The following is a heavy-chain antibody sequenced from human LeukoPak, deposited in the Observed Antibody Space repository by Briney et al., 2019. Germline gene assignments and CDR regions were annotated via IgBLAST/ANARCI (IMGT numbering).Heavy chain of an antibody. CDR2: IYSGGST. V-gene: IGHV3-NL1*01. J-gene: IGHJ4*02. D-gene: IGHD4-23*01. CDR1: GFTFSSYG. Sequence: PGGSLRLSCAASGFTFSSYGMHWVRQAPGKGLEWVSVIYSGGSTYYADSVKGRFTISRDNSKNTLYLQMNSLRAEDTAVYYCARRWFDYWGQGTLVTVSS. CDR3: ARRWFDY.